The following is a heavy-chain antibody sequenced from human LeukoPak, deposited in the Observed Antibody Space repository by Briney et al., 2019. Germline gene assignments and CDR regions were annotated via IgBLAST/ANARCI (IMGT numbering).Heavy chain of an antibody. V-gene: IGHV3-74*01. J-gene: IGHJ5*02. Sequence: HPGGSLRLSCAASGFTFSTYWMHWVRQAPGKGLVWVSRINSDGTRTTYADSVKGRFTISRDNAKNTVYLQMNSLTAEDTAVYYCATVATGSWGWIDPWGQGTLVTVPS. CDR2: INSDGTRT. CDR3: ATVATGSWGWIDP. D-gene: IGHD1-26*01. CDR1: GFTFSTYW.